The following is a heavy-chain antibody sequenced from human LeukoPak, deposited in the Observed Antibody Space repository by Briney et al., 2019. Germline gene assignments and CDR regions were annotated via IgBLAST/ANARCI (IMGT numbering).Heavy chain of an antibody. D-gene: IGHD3-22*01. CDR1: GYSFTTYW. Sequence: GESLKISCKSSGYSFTTYWIGSVRQMPGKGLECLGIVYPGDSDTRYSPSFQGQVTISADKSISTAYLQWSSLQASDTAMYYCARRFRGSSGYYFDYWGQGNLVTVSS. J-gene: IGHJ4*02. CDR2: VYPGDSDT. V-gene: IGHV5-51*01. CDR3: ARRFRGSSGYYFDY.